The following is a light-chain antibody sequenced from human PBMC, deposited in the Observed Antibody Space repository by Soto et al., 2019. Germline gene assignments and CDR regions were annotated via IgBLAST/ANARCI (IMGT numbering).Light chain of an antibody. Sequence: QSALTQPASVSGSPGQSITISCTGTSSDVGAYNYVSWYQQYPGKAPKLMIYDVSNRPSGVSNRFSASKSGNTASLTISGLQAEDEADYYCCSYASSVANVFGTGTKLTVL. CDR1: SSDVGAYNY. J-gene: IGLJ1*01. CDR2: DVS. V-gene: IGLV2-14*03. CDR3: CSYASSVANV.